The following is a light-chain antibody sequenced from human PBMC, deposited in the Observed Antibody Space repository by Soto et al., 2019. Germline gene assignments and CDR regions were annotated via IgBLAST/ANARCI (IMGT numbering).Light chain of an antibody. J-gene: IGKJ5*01. CDR3: QQYGTSPIT. Sequence: EIVMTQSPSILSVSPWERSTLSFMASQSVSTNLAWFQQKPGQTPRLLFNGASTRATGIPARFTGSGSGTEFTLTISSLEPEDFAVYYCQQYGTSPITFGQGTRLEI. CDR1: QSVSTN. V-gene: IGKV3D-15*02. CDR2: GAS.